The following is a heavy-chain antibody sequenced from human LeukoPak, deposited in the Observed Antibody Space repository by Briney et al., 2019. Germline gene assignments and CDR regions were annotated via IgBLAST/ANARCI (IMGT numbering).Heavy chain of an antibody. Sequence: SVKVSCKASGGTFSSYTISWVRQAPGQGLEWMGRIIPILGIANYAQKFQGRVTITADKSTSTAYMELSSLRSEDTAVYYCARSEMSRAARRYYFDYWGQGTLVTVSS. CDR1: GGTFSSYT. J-gene: IGHJ4*02. V-gene: IGHV1-69*02. CDR2: IIPILGIA. D-gene: IGHD6-6*01. CDR3: ARSEMSRAARRYYFDY.